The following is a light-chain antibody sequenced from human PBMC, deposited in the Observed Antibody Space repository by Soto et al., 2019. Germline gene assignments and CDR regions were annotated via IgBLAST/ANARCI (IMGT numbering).Light chain of an antibody. J-gene: IGKJ5*01. CDR2: DAS. Sequence: IVLTQSPGTLSLSPGEREKFCCRASQSVSSSYLAWYQQKPGQAPRLLIYDASHRAAGIPARFSGSGFGTDFTLTISSLEPEDAAVYYCQQRSNWPPITFGQGTRLEIK. V-gene: IGKV3D-20*02. CDR1: QSVSSSY. CDR3: QQRSNWPPIT.